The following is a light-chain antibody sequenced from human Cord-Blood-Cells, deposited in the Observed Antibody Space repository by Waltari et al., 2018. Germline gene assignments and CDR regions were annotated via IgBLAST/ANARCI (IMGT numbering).Light chain of an antibody. CDR3: QQSYSTPYT. CDR1: QSISSY. CDR2: AAS. Sequence: DIQMTQSPSSLSASVGDRVTITCRASQSISSYLNWYQQKPEKAPKLLIYAASSLQSGVPSRLSGSGSGTDFTLTISSLQPEDFATYYCQQSYSTPYTFGQGTKLEIK. J-gene: IGKJ2*01. V-gene: IGKV1-39*01.